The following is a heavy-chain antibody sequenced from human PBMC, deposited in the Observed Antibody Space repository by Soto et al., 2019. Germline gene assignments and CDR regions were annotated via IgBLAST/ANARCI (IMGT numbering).Heavy chain of an antibody. D-gene: IGHD3-9*01. CDR2: IYYSGST. Sequence: SETLSLTCTVSGGSISSGGYYWSWIRQHPGKGLEWIGYIYYSGSTYYNPSLKSRVTISVDTSKNQFSLKLSSVTAADTAVYYCARTYYDILTGYRFDYWGQGTLVTVSS. J-gene: IGHJ4*02. V-gene: IGHV4-31*03. CDR3: ARTYYDILTGYRFDY. CDR1: GGSISSGGYY.